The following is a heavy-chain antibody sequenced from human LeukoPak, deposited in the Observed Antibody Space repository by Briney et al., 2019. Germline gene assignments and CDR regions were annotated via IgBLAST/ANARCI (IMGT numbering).Heavy chain of an antibody. Sequence: GGSLRLSCEASGVTFSSYSMNWVREAPGKGGEGGSAISSGSYDIYYADAVKGRFSISRDNAKNSLYLQMNSLRAEDTAVYYCARDRRSGSVTYYYYYYMDVWGKGTTVTVSS. CDR2: ISSGSYDI. V-gene: IGHV3-21*01. J-gene: IGHJ6*03. D-gene: IGHD1-26*01. CDR3: ARDRRSGSVTYYYYYYMDV. CDR1: GVTFSSYS.